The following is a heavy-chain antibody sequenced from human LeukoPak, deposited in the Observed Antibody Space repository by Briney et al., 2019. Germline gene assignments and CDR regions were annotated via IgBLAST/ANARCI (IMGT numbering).Heavy chain of an antibody. V-gene: IGHV3-7*01. CDR2: IKEDGSIQ. Sequence: GGSLRLSCVASGFTFSSYWMTWVRQAPGKGLEWLANIKEDGSIQYYLDSVRGRFTISRDNAKTSVYVQLNGLRADGTAVYYCARDVWTGVAVSDYWGQGTLVTVSS. CDR1: GFTFSSYW. CDR3: ARDVWTGVAVSDY. D-gene: IGHD6-19*01. J-gene: IGHJ4*02.